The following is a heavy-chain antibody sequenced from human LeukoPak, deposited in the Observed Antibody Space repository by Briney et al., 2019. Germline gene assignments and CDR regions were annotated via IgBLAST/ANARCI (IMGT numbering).Heavy chain of an antibody. CDR3: TTGGWRWPQLKGLVDY. CDR2: IKSKTDGGTT. D-gene: IGHD5-24*01. Sequence: GGSLTLSCAASGFTFSNAWMSWVRQAPGKGLEWVGRIKSKTDGGTTDYAAPVKGRFTISRDDSKNTLYLQMNSLKTEDTSVYYCTTGGWRWPQLKGLVDYWGQGTLVTVSS. J-gene: IGHJ4*02. CDR1: GFTFSNAW. V-gene: IGHV3-15*01.